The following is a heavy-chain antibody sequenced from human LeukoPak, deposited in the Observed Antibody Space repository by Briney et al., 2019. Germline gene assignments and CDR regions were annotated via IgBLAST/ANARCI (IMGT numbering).Heavy chain of an antibody. CDR2: IYPGDSDT. Sequence: GESLKISCKGSGYSFTSYWIGWVRQMPGKGLEWMGIIYPGDSDTRYSPSFQGQVTISADKSISTAYLQWSSLKASDTAMYYCARIYCSSTSCYSPPDYWGQGTLVTVSS. J-gene: IGHJ4*02. V-gene: IGHV5-51*01. CDR1: GYSFTSYW. CDR3: ARIYCSSTSCYSPPDY. D-gene: IGHD2-2*02.